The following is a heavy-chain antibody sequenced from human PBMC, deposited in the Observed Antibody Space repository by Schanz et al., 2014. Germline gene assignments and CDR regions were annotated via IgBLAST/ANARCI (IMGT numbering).Heavy chain of an antibody. CDR3: AKIGYGGLLNYYIDH. J-gene: IGHJ4*02. CDR1: GFSFSRYG. CDR2: ISSDETVT. Sequence: VYLVESGGDLVQPGKSLRLSCTISGFSFSRYGMHWVRQAPGKGLEWVAVISSDETVTYYVDSVKGRFTISRDNSKNTLYLQMSSLKTEDTAVYYCAKIGYGGLLNYYIDHWGQGTLVTVSS. V-gene: IGHV3-30*18. D-gene: IGHD3-16*01.